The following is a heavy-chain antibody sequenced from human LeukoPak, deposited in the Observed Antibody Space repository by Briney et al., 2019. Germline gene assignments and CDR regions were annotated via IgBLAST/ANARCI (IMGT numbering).Heavy chain of an antibody. D-gene: IGHD2-21*02. CDR1: GITVSSDY. CDR3: ARGGGAYCGGDCYRNFDY. J-gene: IGHJ4*02. CDR2: IYSDGST. Sequence: GGSLRLSCATSGITVSSDYMSWVRQAPGKGLEWVSVIYSDGSTYYADSVKGRFTISRDNSKNTLDLQMSSLRAEDTAVYYCARGGGAYCGGDCYRNFDYWGQGTLVTVSS. V-gene: IGHV3-66*01.